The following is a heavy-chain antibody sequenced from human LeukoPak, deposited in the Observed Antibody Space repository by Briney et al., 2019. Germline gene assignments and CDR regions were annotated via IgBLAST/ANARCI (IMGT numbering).Heavy chain of an antibody. CDR3: AAEYYAGSSSPSPVEY. CDR1: GGTFSSYA. V-gene: IGHV1-69*04. CDR2: IIPILGIA. D-gene: IGHD6-13*01. Sequence: GASVKVSCKASGGTFSSYAISWMRQAPGQGLEWMGRIIPILGIANYAQKFQGRVTITADKSTSTAYMELSSLRSEDTAVYYCAAEYYAGSSSPSPVEYWGQGTLVTVSS. J-gene: IGHJ4*02.